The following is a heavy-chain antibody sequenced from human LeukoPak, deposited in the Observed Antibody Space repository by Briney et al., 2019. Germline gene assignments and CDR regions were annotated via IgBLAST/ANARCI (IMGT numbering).Heavy chain of an antibody. CDR2: INHSGST. J-gene: IGHJ4*02. V-gene: IGHV4-34*01. CDR1: GGSFSGYY. Sequence: PSETLSLTCAVYGGSFSGYYWSWIRQPPGKGLEWIGEINHSGSTNYNPSLKSRVTISVDTSKNQFSLKMNSVTAADTAVYYCARVSSGWDYFDYWGQGTLVTVSS. D-gene: IGHD6-19*01. CDR3: ARVSSGWDYFDY.